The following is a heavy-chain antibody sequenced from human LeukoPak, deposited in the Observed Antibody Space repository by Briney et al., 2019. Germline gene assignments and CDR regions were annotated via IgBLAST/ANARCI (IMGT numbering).Heavy chain of an antibody. CDR3: ARVGLSSSWAYYFDY. D-gene: IGHD6-13*01. CDR1: GYTFTSYG. Sequence: GASVKVSCKASGYTFTSYGISWVRQAPGQGLEWMGWISAYNGNTNYAQKLQGRVTMITDTSTSTAYMELRSLRSDDTAVYYCARVGLSSSWAYYFDYWGQGTLVTVSS. J-gene: IGHJ4*02. CDR2: ISAYNGNT. V-gene: IGHV1-18*01.